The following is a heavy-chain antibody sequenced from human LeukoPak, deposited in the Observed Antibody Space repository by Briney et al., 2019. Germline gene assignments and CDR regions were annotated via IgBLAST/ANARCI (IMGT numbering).Heavy chain of an antibody. D-gene: IGHD3-10*01. V-gene: IGHV3-23*01. Sequence: SGGSLRLSCAASGFTFSSYAMSWVRHAPGKGLEWVSAISGSGGSTYYADSVKGRFTISRGNSKNTLYLQMNSLRAEDAAVYYCAKGPGGASLLWFLYYMDVWGKGTTVTVSS. CDR1: GFTFSSYA. CDR2: ISGSGGST. J-gene: IGHJ6*03. CDR3: AKGPGGASLLWFLYYMDV.